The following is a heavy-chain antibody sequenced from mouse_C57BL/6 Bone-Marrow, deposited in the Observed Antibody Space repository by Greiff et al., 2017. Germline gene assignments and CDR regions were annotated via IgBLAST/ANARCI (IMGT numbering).Heavy chain of an antibody. D-gene: IGHD1-1*01. CDR1: GYTFTDYY. CDR2: INPNNGGT. J-gene: IGHJ3*01. Sequence: EVKLQQSGPELVKPGASVKISCKASGYTFTDYYMNWVKQSHGKSLEWIGDINPNNGGTSYNQKFKGKATLTVDKSSSTAYMELRSLTSEDSAVYYCATTVWGQGTLVTVSA. V-gene: IGHV1-26*01. CDR3: ATTV.